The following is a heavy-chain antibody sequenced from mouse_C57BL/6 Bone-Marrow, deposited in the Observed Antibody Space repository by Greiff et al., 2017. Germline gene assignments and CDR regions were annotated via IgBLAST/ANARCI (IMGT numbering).Heavy chain of an antibody. D-gene: IGHD2-3*01. V-gene: IGHV5-4*01. Sequence: DVKLVESGGGLVKPGGSLKLSCAASGFTFSSYAMSWVRQTPEKRLEWVATISDGGSYTYYPDNVKGRFTISRDNAKNNLYLQMSHLKSEDTAMYYCARDDCYYGRFAYWGQGTLVTVSA. CDR2: ISDGGSYT. CDR1: GFTFSSYA. J-gene: IGHJ3*01. CDR3: ARDDCYYGRFAY.